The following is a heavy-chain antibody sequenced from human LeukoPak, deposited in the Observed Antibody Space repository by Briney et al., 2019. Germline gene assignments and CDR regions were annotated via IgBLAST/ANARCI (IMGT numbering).Heavy chain of an antibody. V-gene: IGHV3-21*01. D-gene: IGHD3-10*01. CDR1: GFTFSSYS. Sequence: GGSLRLSCAASGFTFSSYSMNWVRQAPGKGLEWVSSISSSSSYIYYADPVKGRFTISRDNAKNSLYLQMNSLRAEDTAVYYCASYGSGSYSYGMDVWGQGTTVTVSS. CDR3: ASYGSGSYSYGMDV. CDR2: ISSSSSYI. J-gene: IGHJ6*02.